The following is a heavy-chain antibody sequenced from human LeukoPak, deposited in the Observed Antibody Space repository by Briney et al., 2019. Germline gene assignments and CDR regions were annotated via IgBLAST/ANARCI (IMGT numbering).Heavy chain of an antibody. CDR2: INPNSGGT. D-gene: IGHD3-10*01. CDR1: GYTFTGHY. Sequence: ASVKVPCKASGYTFTGHYMHWVRQAPGQGLEWMGWINPNSGGTKYAQKFQGRVTMTRDTSISTAYMELSRLRSDDTAVYYCARGSWFGELLFFDYWGQGTLVTVSS. J-gene: IGHJ4*02. CDR3: ARGSWFGELLFFDY. V-gene: IGHV1-2*02.